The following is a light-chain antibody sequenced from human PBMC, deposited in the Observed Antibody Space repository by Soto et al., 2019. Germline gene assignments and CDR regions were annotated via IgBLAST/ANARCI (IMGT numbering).Light chain of an antibody. J-gene: IGKJ3*01. CDR3: QQYGSSPPEVT. CDR2: GAS. CDR1: QSVSSSY. Sequence: EIVLTQSPGTLSLSPGERATLSCRASQSVSSSYLAWYQQKPGQAPRLLIYGASSRATGIPDRFSGSGSGTDFTLTISRLEPEDFAGYYCQQYGSSPPEVTFGPGTKVDIK. V-gene: IGKV3-20*01.